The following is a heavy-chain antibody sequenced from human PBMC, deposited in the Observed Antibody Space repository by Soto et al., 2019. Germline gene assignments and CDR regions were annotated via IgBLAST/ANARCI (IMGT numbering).Heavy chain of an antibody. CDR2: ISSNGGST. CDR1: GFTFSSYA. CDR3: VRESRGSGYYYYGMDV. V-gene: IGHV3-64D*08. J-gene: IGHJ6*02. D-gene: IGHD3-10*01. Sequence: GGSLRLSCAASGFTFSSYAMSGVRQAPGKGLEWVSAISSNGGSTYYADSVEGRFTISRDNSKNTLYLQMSSLRAEDTAVYYCVRESRGSGYYYYGMDVWGQGTTVTVSS.